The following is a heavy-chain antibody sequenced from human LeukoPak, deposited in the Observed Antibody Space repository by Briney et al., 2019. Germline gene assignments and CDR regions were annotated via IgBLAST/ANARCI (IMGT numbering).Heavy chain of an antibody. CDR2: IKQDGSEK. CDR3: ARKAYGLDV. J-gene: IGHJ6*04. V-gene: IGHV3-7*03. CDR1: GFTFSCYW. Sequence: GGSLRLSCAPSGFTFSCYWMSWVRQAPGKGLEWVANIKQDGSEKYYVDSVKGRFAISRDNGKNSLYLQMNSLRAEDTAVYYCARKAYGLDVWGKGTTVTVSS.